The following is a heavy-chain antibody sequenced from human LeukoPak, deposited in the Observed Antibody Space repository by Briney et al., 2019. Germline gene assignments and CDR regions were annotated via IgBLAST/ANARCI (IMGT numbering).Heavy chain of an antibody. Sequence: GGSLRLSCAASGFTFSSYSMNWVRQAPGRGLEWVSAIGGSGGRSYYADSVKGRFTISRDNSKNTLYLQMNSLRAEDTAVYYCVDSSGDRWGQGTLVTVSS. J-gene: IGHJ4*02. CDR2: IGGSGGRS. D-gene: IGHD3-22*01. CDR1: GFTFSSYS. CDR3: VDSSGDR. V-gene: IGHV3-23*01.